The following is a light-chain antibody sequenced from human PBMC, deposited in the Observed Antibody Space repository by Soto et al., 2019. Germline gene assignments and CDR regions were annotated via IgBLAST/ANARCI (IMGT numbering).Light chain of an antibody. J-gene: IGKJ1*01. CDR3: YNCCTSSG. CDR2: DAS. Sequence: EIVLTQSPATLSLSPGERATLSCGASQSVSNNYLAWYQQKPGLAPSLLIYDASSRVTGIPDRFSGCGSATDFTLTIITLEPEDSADYYCYNCCTSSGFGQGTKVEIK. V-gene: IGKV3D-20*01. CDR1: QSVSNNY.